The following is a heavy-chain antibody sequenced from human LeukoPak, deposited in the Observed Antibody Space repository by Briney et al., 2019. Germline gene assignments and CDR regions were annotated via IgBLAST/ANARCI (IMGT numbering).Heavy chain of an antibody. D-gene: IGHD3-16*01. Sequence: GGSLRLSCAASGFTFSSYAMSWVRQAPGKGLEWVSAISGSGGSTYYADSVKGRFTISRDNSKNTLYLQMNSLRAEDTAVYYCATYTFGGVQRVDYYGMDVWGQGTTVTVSS. V-gene: IGHV3-23*01. J-gene: IGHJ6*02. CDR2: ISGSGGST. CDR3: ATYTFGGVQRVDYYGMDV. CDR1: GFTFSSYA.